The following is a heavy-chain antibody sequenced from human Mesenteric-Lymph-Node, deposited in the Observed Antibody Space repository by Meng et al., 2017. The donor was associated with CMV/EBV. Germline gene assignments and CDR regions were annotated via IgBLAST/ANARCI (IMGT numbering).Heavy chain of an antibody. CDR2: IHYSGTT. CDR1: GGSISSGDYY. D-gene: IGHD3-22*01. V-gene: IGHV4-30-4*08. Sequence: SETLSLTCTVSGGSISSGDYYWTWIRQPPGKGLEWVGYIHYSGTTYYNPSLKSRVIVSEDTSKNQFSLKLKSVTAADTAVYYCARVGDYDDSGFYIFDYWGQGTLVTVSS. CDR3: ARVGDYDDSGFYIFDY. J-gene: IGHJ4*02.